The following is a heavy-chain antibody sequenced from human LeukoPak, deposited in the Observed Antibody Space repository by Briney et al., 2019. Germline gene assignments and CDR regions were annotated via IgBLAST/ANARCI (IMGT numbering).Heavy chain of an antibody. V-gene: IGHV4-39*01. CDR2: ICYSGGT. CDR3: ARHYLTVTTHSFDY. D-gene: IGHD4-11*01. Sequence: SETLSLTCTVSGGSISSSSYYWGWIRQPPGKGLEWIGCICYSGGTYYNTSLKSRVTISVDTSKNQFSLKLSSVTAADTAVYYCARHYLTVTTHSFDYWGQGTLVTVSS. CDR1: GGSISSSSYY. J-gene: IGHJ4*02.